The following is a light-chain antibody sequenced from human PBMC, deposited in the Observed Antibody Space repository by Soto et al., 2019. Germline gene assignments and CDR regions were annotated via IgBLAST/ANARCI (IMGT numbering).Light chain of an antibody. V-gene: IGKV1-9*01. CDR3: QQLRSYPST. CDR2: DAS. CDR1: QDIRTY. Sequence: IQFTQSPSSLSTSVGDRVTVTRRASQDIRTYLPWYQQQAGKAPKLLICDASTLYSGFPYSFGGIGSGPAFPLTIGGLQTEDFAAYYCQQLRSYPSTFGGGTKVDI. J-gene: IGKJ4*01.